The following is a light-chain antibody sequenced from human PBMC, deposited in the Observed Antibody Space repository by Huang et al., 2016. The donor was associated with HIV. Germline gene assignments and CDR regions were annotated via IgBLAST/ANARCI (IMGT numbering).Light chain of an antibody. V-gene: IGKV3-15*01. J-gene: IGKJ2*01. CDR1: QSISTN. CDR2: SAS. CDR3: QQGET. Sequence: EIMLTQSPATLSVSPGERATLSCRASQSISTNLAWYQQKPGLAPRLLIYSASTRVTGIPARFSGSGSGTEFTLTISSLQSEDFAVYYCQQGETFGQGTKLEIK.